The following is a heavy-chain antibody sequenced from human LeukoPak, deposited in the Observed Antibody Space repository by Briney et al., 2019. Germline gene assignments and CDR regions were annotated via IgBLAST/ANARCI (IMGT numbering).Heavy chain of an antibody. Sequence: GGSLRLSCAASGFTFSSYGMHWVRQAPGKGLEGVAVISYDGSNKYYADSVKGRFTISRDNSKNTLYLQMNSLRAEDTAVYYCAKGPLGYCDSSGYYPYYFDYWGQGTLVTVSS. CDR2: ISYDGSNK. V-gene: IGHV3-30*18. CDR3: AKGPLGYCDSSGYYPYYFDY. J-gene: IGHJ4*02. CDR1: GFTFSSYG. D-gene: IGHD3-22*01.